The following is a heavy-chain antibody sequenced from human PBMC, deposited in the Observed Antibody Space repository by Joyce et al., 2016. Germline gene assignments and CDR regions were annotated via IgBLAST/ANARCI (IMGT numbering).Heavy chain of an antibody. V-gene: IGHV2-70*01. D-gene: IGHD1-1*01. CDR3: ARIGGRDQQLAFDF. CDR1: GFSLDTNGMW. CDR2: IDWDGDK. Sequence: QVTLRESGPALVKPTQTLTVTCAFSGFSLDTNGMWLSWIRQAPGKALEWLALIDWDGDKYYNTSLKTRLAISKDPSKNQLVLTLANVDAADTATYFCARIGGRDQQLAFDFWGQGTLVTVSS. J-gene: IGHJ4*02.